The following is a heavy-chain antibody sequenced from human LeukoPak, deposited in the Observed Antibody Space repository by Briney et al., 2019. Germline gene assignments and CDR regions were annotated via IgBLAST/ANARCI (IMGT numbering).Heavy chain of an antibody. CDR3: ARLQIGGSYYFDY. Sequence: SETLSLTCTVPGASTSRYYWSWIRQPPGKGLEWIGYIYYSGSTNYNPSLKSRVTISVDTSNNQFSLRLSSVTAADTAVYYCARLQIGGSYYFDYWGQGTLVTVSS. D-gene: IGHD3-16*01. J-gene: IGHJ4*02. V-gene: IGHV4-59*08. CDR1: GASTSRYY. CDR2: IYYSGST.